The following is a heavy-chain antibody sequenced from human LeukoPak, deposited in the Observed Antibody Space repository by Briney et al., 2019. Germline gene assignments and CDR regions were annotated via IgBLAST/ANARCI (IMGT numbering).Heavy chain of an antibody. CDR2: IGASGGST. D-gene: IGHD6-19*01. CDR1: GFTFSSYA. J-gene: IGHJ3*02. V-gene: IGHV3-23*01. Sequence: PGGSLRLSCAASGFTFSSYAMSWVRQAPGKGLECISFIGASGGSTYYADSVKGRFTISRDNSKNTLYLQMNSLRAEDTAIYYCAKVTSRLSNAFDIWGQGTMVTVSP. CDR3: AKVTSRLSNAFDI.